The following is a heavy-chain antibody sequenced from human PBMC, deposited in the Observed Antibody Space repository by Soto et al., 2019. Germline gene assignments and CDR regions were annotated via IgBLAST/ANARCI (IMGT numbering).Heavy chain of an antibody. CDR3: AKNLGWWELLGVDY. J-gene: IGHJ4*02. CDR1: GFTFSSYA. Sequence: EVQLLESGGGLVQPGGSLRLSCAASGFTFSSYAMSWVRQAPGKGLEWVSAISGSGGSTYYADSVKGRFAISRDNSKNTLYLQMNSLRAEDTAVYYCAKNLGWWELLGVDYWGQGTLVTVSS. D-gene: IGHD1-26*01. CDR2: ISGSGGST. V-gene: IGHV3-23*01.